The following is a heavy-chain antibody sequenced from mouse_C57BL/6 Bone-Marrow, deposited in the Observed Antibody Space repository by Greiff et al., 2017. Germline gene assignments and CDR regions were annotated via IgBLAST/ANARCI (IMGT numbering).Heavy chain of an antibody. CDR2: IDPSDSYT. CDR1: GYTFTSYW. J-gene: IGHJ3*01. Sequence: QVQLQQPGAELVMPGASVKLSCKASGYTFTSYWMHWVKQRPGQGLEWIGEIDPSDSYTNYNQKFKGKSTSTVDKSSSTAYMQLSSLTSEDSAVYYCAREGPYYYGSSWFAYWGQGTLVTVSA. V-gene: IGHV1-69*01. CDR3: AREGPYYYGSSWFAY. D-gene: IGHD1-1*01.